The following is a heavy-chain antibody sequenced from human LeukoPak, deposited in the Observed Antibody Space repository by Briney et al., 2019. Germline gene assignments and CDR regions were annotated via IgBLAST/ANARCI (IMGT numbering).Heavy chain of an antibody. J-gene: IGHJ6*03. CDR3: ARSVGVPAAMSYYYYYYMDV. V-gene: IGHV1-8*01. CDR1: GYTFTSYD. D-gene: IGHD2-2*01. Sequence: ASVKVSCKASGYTFTSYDINWVRQATGQGLEWMGWMNPNSGNTGYAQKFQGRVTMTRNTSISTAYMELSSLRSEDTAVYYCARSVGVPAAMSYYYYYYMDVWGKGTTVTVSS. CDR2: MNPNSGNT.